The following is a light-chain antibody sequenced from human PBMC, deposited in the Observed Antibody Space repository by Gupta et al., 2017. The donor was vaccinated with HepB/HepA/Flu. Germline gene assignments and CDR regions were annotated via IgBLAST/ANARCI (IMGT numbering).Light chain of an antibody. J-gene: IGLJ3*02. CDR2: DNN. CDR3: QSFDNNLGAWV. CDR1: SSNIGAGHG. V-gene: IGLV1-40*01. Sequence: QSVLTQPPSVSGAPGQRVNISCTGSSSNIGAGHGVHWYQQLPGRAPKLVIHDNNNRPSGVPDRFSGSKSGTSASLAITVLQAEDESDYYCQSFDNNLGAWVVGGGTKLTVL.